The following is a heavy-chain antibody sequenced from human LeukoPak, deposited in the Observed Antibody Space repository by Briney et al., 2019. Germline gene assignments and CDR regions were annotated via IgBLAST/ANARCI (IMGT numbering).Heavy chain of an antibody. V-gene: IGHV3-33*01. CDR3: ARDDCSTTPCYAY. D-gene: IGHD2-2*01. Sequence: PGRSLGLSCTTSGFTFTNYGINWVRQAPGKGLEWVAAIWYDGSKTSYTDSVKGRFTVSRDISKNTVYLQMNGLKAEDTAVYYCARDDCSTTPCYAYWGQGTLVTVFS. J-gene: IGHJ4*02. CDR2: IWYDGSKT. CDR1: GFTFTNYG.